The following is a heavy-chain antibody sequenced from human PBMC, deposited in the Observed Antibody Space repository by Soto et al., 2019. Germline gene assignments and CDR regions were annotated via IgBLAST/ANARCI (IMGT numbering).Heavy chain of an antibody. CDR2: ISSSSSYI. D-gene: IGHD5-12*01. CDR3: ARVDRDGYNEIDY. V-gene: IGHV3-21*01. Sequence: EVQLVESGGGLDKPGGSLRLSCAASGFTFSSYSMNWVRQAPGKGLEWVSSISSSSSYIYYADSVKGRFTISRDNAKNSLYLQMNSLRAEDTAVYYCARVDRDGYNEIDYWGQGTLVTVSS. J-gene: IGHJ4*02. CDR1: GFTFSSYS.